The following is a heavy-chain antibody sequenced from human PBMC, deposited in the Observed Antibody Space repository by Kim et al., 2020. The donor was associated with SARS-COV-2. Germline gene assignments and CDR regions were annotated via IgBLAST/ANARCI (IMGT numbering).Heavy chain of an antibody. CDR3: ARENVFKYDSSGYYQEFRLLYYYYGMDV. V-gene: IGHV5-51*01. CDR2: IYPGDSDT. Sequence: GESLKISCKGSGYSFTSYWIGWVRQMPGKGLEWMGIIYPGDSDTRYSPSFQGQVTISADKSISTAYLQWSSLKASDTAMYYCARENVFKYDSSGYYQEFRLLYYYYGMDVWGQGTTVTVSS. CDR1: GYSFTSYW. D-gene: IGHD3-22*01. J-gene: IGHJ6*02.